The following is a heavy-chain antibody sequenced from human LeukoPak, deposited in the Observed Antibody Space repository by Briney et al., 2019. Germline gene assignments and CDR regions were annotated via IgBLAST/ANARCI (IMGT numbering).Heavy chain of an antibody. CDR3: ETARVFITVGDTFDM. CDR1: GYTLTELG. CDR2: FDPEDGET. Sequence: ASVKVSCKVSGYTLTELGMHWVRQAPGKGLEWMGGFDPEDGETIYAQKFQGRVTMTEDTSTHPACMDLSRLTSEDRPVYYCETARVFITVGDTFDMWARGPMAPVSS. D-gene: IGHD3-22*01. J-gene: IGHJ3*02. V-gene: IGHV1-24*01.